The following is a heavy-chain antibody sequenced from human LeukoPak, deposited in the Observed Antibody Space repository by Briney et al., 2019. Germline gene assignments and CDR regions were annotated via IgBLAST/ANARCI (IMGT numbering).Heavy chain of an antibody. V-gene: IGHV4-4*07. CDR2: IHTSGST. CDR1: GGSISSYY. CDR3: AREGEYYFDY. D-gene: IGHD3-16*01. Sequence: PSETLSLTCTVSGGSISSYYWSWIRKPAGKGLEWIGRIHTSGSTNYNPSLKSRVTISVDTSKNQFSLKLSSVTAADTAVYYRAREGEYYFDYWGQGTLVTVSS. J-gene: IGHJ4*02.